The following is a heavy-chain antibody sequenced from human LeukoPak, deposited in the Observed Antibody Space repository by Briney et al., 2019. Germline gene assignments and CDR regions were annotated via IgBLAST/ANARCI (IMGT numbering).Heavy chain of an antibody. D-gene: IGHD3-10*01. CDR1: GYTFTGYY. CDR2: INPNSGGT. J-gene: IGHJ4*02. Sequence: APVKVSCKASGYTFTGYYMHWVRQAPGQGLEWMGWINPNSGGTNYAQKFQGRVTMTRDTSISTAYMELGRLRSDDTAVYCCARDRFTMVRGVIVLTNWGQGTLVTVSS. CDR3: ARDRFTMVRGVIVLTN. V-gene: IGHV1-2*02.